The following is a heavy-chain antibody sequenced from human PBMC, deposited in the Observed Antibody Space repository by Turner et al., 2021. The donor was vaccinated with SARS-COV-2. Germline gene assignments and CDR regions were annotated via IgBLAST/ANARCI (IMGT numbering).Heavy chain of an antibody. D-gene: IGHD5-18*01. CDR2: IYSGGST. V-gene: IGHV3-53*01. Sequence: EVKLVESGGGLIQPGGSLRLSCAASGFTVSSNYMSCVRQAPGKGREWVAVIYSGGSTYYADSVKGRFTISRDNSKNTLYLQMNSLRAEDTAVYYCARVGSYGRRDVDYWGQGTLVTVSS. CDR3: ARVGSYGRRDVDY. CDR1: GFTVSSNY. J-gene: IGHJ4*02.